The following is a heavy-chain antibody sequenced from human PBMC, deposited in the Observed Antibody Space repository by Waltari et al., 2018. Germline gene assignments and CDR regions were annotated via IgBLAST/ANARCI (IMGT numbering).Heavy chain of an antibody. V-gene: IGHV4-31*03. CDR1: GGSISSGCYY. Sequence: QVQLQKSGPGLVKPSQTLSLTCTVSGGSISSGCYYWSWFRQHPGKGLELIGYIYYSGSTYYNPSLKSRVTISLDTSKNQLSMKLSSVTAADTAVYYCALDYCTNGVCGGFDPWGQGTLVTVSS. J-gene: IGHJ5*02. CDR2: IYYSGST. D-gene: IGHD2-8*01. CDR3: ALDYCTNGVCGGFDP.